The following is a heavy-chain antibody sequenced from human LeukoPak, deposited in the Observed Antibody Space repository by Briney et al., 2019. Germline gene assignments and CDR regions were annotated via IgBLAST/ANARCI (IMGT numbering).Heavy chain of an antibody. D-gene: IGHD6-19*01. V-gene: IGHV1-46*01. J-gene: IGHJ5*02. CDR1: GYTFTSNY. CDR3: ARVEQWLRTGFDP. CDR2: INPSGGST. Sequence: ASVKVSCKAFGYTFTSNYMHWVRQAPGQGLEWMGIINPSGGSTSYAQKFQGRVTMTRDTSTSTVYMELSSLRSEDTAVYYCARVEQWLRTGFDPWGQGTLVTVSS.